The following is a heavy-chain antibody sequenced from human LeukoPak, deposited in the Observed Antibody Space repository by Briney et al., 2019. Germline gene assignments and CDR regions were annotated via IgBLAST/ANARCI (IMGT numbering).Heavy chain of an antibody. CDR2: ISYDGSNK. V-gene: IGHV3-30-3*01. J-gene: IGHJ4*02. D-gene: IGHD1-26*01. Sequence: GGSLRLSCAASGFTFSSYAMHWVRQAPGEGLEWVAVISYDGSNKYYADSVKGRFTISRDTSKNTLYLQMNSLRAEDTAVYYCAKGGFSGTYSGGVFDYWGQGTLVTVSS. CDR3: AKGGFSGTYSGGVFDY. CDR1: GFTFSSYA.